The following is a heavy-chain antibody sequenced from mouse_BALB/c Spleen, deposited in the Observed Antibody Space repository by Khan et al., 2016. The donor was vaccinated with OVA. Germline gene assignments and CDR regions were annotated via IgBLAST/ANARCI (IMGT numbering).Heavy chain of an antibody. CDR1: GYSITSGYG. Sequence: DVQLQESGPGLVKPSQSLSLTCTVTGYSITSGYGWNWIRQFPGNKLEWMGYISYSGRTNYNPSLKSRISITRDTSKNQFFLQLNSVNNEDTATYYCARTARIKYWGQGTTLTVSS. V-gene: IGHV3-2*02. CDR2: ISYSGRT. CDR3: ARTARIKY. J-gene: IGHJ2*01. D-gene: IGHD1-2*01.